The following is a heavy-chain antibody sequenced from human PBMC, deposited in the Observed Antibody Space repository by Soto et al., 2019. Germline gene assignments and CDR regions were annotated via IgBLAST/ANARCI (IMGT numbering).Heavy chain of an antibody. J-gene: IGHJ5*02. V-gene: IGHV1-3*01. CDR2: INAGNGNT. CDR3: ARAISGYVT. Sequence: ASVKVSCKASGIAFSTYAIHWVRQAPGQRLEWMGWINAGNGNTRYSQKFQGRVTLTRDTSASTAYMDLSSLRSEDTAIYYCARAISGYVTWGQGTLVTVSS. CDR1: GIAFSTYA. D-gene: IGHD5-12*01.